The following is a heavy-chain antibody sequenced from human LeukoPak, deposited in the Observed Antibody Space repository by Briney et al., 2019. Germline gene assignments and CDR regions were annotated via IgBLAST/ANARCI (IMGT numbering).Heavy chain of an antibody. D-gene: IGHD2-2*01. Sequence: SETLSLTCAVYGGSFRGYYWSWIRQPPGKGLEWLGEINHSGSTNYNPSLKSRVTISVDTSKNQSSLTLSSVTAADTAVYYCARRGRGYCSSTSCPYYFDYWGQGTLVTASS. CDR3: ARRGRGYCSSTSCPYYFDY. CDR1: GGSFRGYY. J-gene: IGHJ4*02. CDR2: INHSGST. V-gene: IGHV4-34*01.